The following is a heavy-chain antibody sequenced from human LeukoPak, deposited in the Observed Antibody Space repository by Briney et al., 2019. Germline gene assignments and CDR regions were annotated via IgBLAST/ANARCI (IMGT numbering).Heavy chain of an antibody. D-gene: IGHD3-3*01. Sequence: SQTLSLTCTVSGGSISSGGYYWSWIRQHPGKGLEWIGYIYYSGSTYYNPSLKSRVTISVDTSKNQFSLKLSSVTAADTAVYYCARYDDRLGAESPDFDYWGQGTLVTVSS. V-gene: IGHV4-31*03. CDR2: IYYSGST. CDR1: GGSISSGGYY. J-gene: IGHJ4*02. CDR3: ARYDDRLGAESPDFDY.